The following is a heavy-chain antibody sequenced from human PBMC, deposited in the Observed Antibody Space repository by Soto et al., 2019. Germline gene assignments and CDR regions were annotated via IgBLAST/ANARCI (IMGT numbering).Heavy chain of an antibody. Sequence: CAASGFTFSNYAMHWVRQAPGKGLEWVAVISYDGSNKYYADSVKGRFTISRDNSKNTLYLQMNSLRVEDTALYYCASMLGSGVGELANWFDPWGQGTQVTVSS. CDR2: ISYDGSNK. D-gene: IGHD2-15*01. CDR1: GFTFSNYA. CDR3: ASMLGSGVGELANWFDP. J-gene: IGHJ5*02. V-gene: IGHV3-30-3*01.